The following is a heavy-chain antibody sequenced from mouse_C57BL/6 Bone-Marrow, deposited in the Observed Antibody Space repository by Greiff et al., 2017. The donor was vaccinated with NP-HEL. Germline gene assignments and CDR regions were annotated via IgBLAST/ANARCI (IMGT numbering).Heavy chain of an antibody. D-gene: IGHD3-1*01. Sequence: VQGVESGAELARPGASVKLSCKASGYTFTSYGISWVKQRTGQGLEWIGEIYPRSGNTYYNEKFKGKATLTADKSSSTAYMELRSLTSEDSAVYFCARSGMNFDYWGQGTTLTVSS. CDR3: ARSGMNFDY. J-gene: IGHJ2*01. V-gene: IGHV1-81*01. CDR1: GYTFTSYG. CDR2: IYPRSGNT.